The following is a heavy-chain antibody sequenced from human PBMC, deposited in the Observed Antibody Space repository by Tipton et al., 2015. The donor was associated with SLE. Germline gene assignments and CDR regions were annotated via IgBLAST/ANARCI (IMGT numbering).Heavy chain of an antibody. Sequence: SLRLSCAASGFTFSSYAMSWVRQAPGKGLEWVGFVRSNAYGGTTEYAASVKGRFTISRDDSKSIAYLQMNSLKTEDTAVYYCTRSIVGSSRWGQGTLVTASS. CDR2: VRSNAYGGTT. J-gene: IGHJ4*02. CDR3: TRSIVGSSR. CDR1: GFTFSSYA. D-gene: IGHD3-22*01. V-gene: IGHV3-49*04.